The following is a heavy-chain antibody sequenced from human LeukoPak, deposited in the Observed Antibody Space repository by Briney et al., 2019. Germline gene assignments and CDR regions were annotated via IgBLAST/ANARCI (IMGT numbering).Heavy chain of an antibody. V-gene: IGHV4-4*07. CDR3: AREGNFASYDLLTGIMDV. CDR2: IYTSGST. Sequence: SETLSLTCTVSGGSISSYYWSWVRQPAGKGLEWIGRIYTSGSTNYNPSLKSRVTMSVDTSKNQFSLKMSSVTAADTAVYYCAREGNFASYDLLTGIMDVWGKGTTVTISS. J-gene: IGHJ6*03. CDR1: GGSISSYY. D-gene: IGHD3-9*01.